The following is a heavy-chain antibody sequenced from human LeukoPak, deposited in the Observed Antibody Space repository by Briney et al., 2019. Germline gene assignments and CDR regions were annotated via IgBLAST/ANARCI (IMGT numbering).Heavy chain of an antibody. Sequence: SETLSLTCTVSGGSISSGDYYWSWIRQPPGKGLEWIGYIYYSGSTNYNPSLKSRVTISVDTSKNQFSLKLSSVTAADTAVYYCARGMTVTTSIYFDYWGQGTLVTVSS. V-gene: IGHV4-61*08. CDR3: ARGMTVTTSIYFDY. J-gene: IGHJ4*02. CDR1: GGSISSGDYY. CDR2: IYYSGST. D-gene: IGHD4-17*01.